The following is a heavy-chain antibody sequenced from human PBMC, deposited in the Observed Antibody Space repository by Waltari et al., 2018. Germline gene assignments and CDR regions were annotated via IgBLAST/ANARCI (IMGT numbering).Heavy chain of an antibody. D-gene: IGHD1-26*01. V-gene: IGHV4-59*11. CDR1: GGSITSHY. CDR2: IDYSGST. Sequence: QVQLQESGPGLVKPSETLSLTCDVSGGSITSHYWSWIRQPPGKGLEWIGYIDYSGSTEYKPSRKSRVTISVDTSKSQFSLKLSSVTAADTAVYYCAGSGKYFDYWGQGTLVTVSS. J-gene: IGHJ4*02. CDR3: AGSGKYFDY.